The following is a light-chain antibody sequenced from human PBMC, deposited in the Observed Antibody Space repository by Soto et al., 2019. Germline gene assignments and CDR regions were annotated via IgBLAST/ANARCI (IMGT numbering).Light chain of an antibody. V-gene: IGKV1-33*01. CDR1: QDIRNY. J-gene: IGKJ2*01. Sequence: DIQMTQSPSSLSASIGDRVTITCQASQDIRNYLNWYQQKPGKAPKLLIFAASNLETGVPSRFSGSGSGTHFLFTISNLQPEDIATYYCQQYDNLPRTFGQGTKLEIE. CDR3: QQYDNLPRT. CDR2: AAS.